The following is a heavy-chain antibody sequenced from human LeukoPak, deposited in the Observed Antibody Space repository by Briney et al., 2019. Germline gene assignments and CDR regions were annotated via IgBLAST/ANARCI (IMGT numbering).Heavy chain of an antibody. D-gene: IGHD3-22*01. V-gene: IGHV3-11*01. CDR1: GFTFSDYY. CDR2: ISSSGSTT. CDR3: ARESYYDSSGYYYDY. J-gene: IGHJ4*02. Sequence: GGSLRLSCAASGFTFSDYYMSWIRQAPGKGLEWVSYISSSGSTTYYADSVKGRFTISRDNAKKSLYLQMNSLRDEHTPVYYCARESYYDSSGYYYDYWGQGTLVTVSS.